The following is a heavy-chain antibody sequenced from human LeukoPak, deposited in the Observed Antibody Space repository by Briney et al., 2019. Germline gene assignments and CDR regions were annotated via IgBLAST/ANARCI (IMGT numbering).Heavy chain of an antibody. CDR1: GFTFSSYA. V-gene: IGHV3-23*01. CDR2: ISGSGGST. D-gene: IGHD2-15*01. CDR3: ARKTRLGYCSGGSCYSGTAGAFDI. Sequence: GGSLRLSCAASGFTFSSYAMSWVRQAPGKGLEWVSAISGSGGSTYYADSVKGRFTISRDNSKNTLYLQMNSLRVEDTAVYYCARKTRLGYCSGGSCYSGTAGAFDIWGQGTMVTVSS. J-gene: IGHJ3*02.